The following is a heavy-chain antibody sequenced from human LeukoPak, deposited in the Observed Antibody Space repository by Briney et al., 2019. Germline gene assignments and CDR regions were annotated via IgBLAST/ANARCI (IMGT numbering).Heavy chain of an antibody. CDR2: IYHSGST. V-gene: IGHV4-38-2*02. CDR1: GYCISSGYY. J-gene: IGHJ3*02. D-gene: IGHD6-13*01. Sequence: PSETLSLTYTVSGYCISSGYYWGWIRQPPGKGLEWIGSIYHSGSTYYNPSLKSRVTISVDTSKNQFSLKLSSVTAADTAVYYCARPRGGSSWPYAFDIWGQGTMVTVSS. CDR3: ARPRGGSSWPYAFDI.